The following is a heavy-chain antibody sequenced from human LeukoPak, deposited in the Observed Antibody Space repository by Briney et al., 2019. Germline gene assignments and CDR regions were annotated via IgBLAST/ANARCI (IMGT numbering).Heavy chain of an antibody. D-gene: IGHD3-10*01. V-gene: IGHV3-48*03. Sequence: GGSLRLSCAASGFTFSSYAMSWVRQAPGKGLEWVSYISSSGSTIYYADSVKGRFTISRDNAKNSLYLQMNSLRAEDTAVYYCARAPGSYYPDYWGQGTLVTVSS. CDR1: GFTFSSYA. CDR2: ISSSGSTI. J-gene: IGHJ4*02. CDR3: ARAPGSYYPDY.